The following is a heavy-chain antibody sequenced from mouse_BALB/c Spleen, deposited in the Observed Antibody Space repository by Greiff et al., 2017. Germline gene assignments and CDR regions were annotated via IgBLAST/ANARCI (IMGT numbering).Heavy chain of an antibody. V-gene: IGHV5-6-5*01. CDR2: ISSGGST. CDR3: ARGGLYYAMDY. J-gene: IGHJ4*01. Sequence: EVQLVESGGGLVKPGGSLKLSCAASGFTFSSYAMSWVRQTPEKRLEWVASISSGGSTYYPDSVKGRFTISRDNARNILYLQMSSLRSEDTAMYYCARGGLYYAMDYWGQGTSVTVSS. CDR1: GFTFSSYA.